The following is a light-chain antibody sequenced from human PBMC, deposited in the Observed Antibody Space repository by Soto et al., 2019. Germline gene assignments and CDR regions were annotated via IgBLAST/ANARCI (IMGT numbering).Light chain of an antibody. V-gene: IGKV1-39*01. CDR3: QQSYSTPPT. J-gene: IGKJ4*01. CDR1: QSISSY. CDR2: AAS. Sequence: DTQMTQSPSFLSASVGDRVTITCRASQSISSYLNWYQQKPGKAPKLLIYAASSLQSGVPSRFSGRGSGTDFTLTISSLHPEDFATYYCQQSYSTPPTFGGGTKVE.